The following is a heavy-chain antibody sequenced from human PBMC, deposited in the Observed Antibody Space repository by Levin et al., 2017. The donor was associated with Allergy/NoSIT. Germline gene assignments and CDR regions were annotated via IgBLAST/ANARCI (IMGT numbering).Heavy chain of an antibody. CDR3: ARDRIASSASTLFDY. Sequence: GESLKISCAAFGFSFSDYYMSWIRQAPGKGLEWISYISSDSGTLYYADSVKGRFTISRDNAKKSLYLQMNSLRGDDTAVYYCARDRIASSASTLFDYWGQGALVTVSS. CDR1: GFSFSDYY. D-gene: IGHD6-6*01. CDR2: ISSDSGTL. J-gene: IGHJ4*02. V-gene: IGHV3-11*01.